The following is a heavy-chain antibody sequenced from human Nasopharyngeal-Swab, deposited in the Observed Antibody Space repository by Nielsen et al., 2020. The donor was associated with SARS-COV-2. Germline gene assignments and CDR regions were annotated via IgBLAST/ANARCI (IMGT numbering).Heavy chain of an antibody. CDR3: AKMARFSSGSDWFDP. CDR2: ISGSGGST. J-gene: IGHJ5*02. CDR1: GFTFSSYA. Sequence: GGSRRLSCAASGFTFSSYAMSWVRQAQGKGLEWVSAISGSGGSTYYADSVKGRFTISRDNSKNTLYLQMNSLRAENTAVYYCAKMARFSSGSDWFDPWGQGTLVTVSS. V-gene: IGHV3-23*01. D-gene: IGHD6-19*01.